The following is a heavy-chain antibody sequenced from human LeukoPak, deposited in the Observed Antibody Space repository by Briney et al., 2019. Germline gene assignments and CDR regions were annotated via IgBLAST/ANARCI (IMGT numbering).Heavy chain of an antibody. D-gene: IGHD3-16*02. CDR1: GGSLSGYY. CDR3: ARGFPPYDYVWGSYRLYYFDY. V-gene: IGHV4-34*01. J-gene: IGHJ4*02. CDR2: INHSGST. Sequence: SETLSLTCAVYGGSLSGYYWSWISQPPGKGLEWIGAINHSGSTNYNPSLKSRVTISVDTSKNQFSLKLSSVTAADTAVYYCARGFPPYDYVWGSYRLYYFDYWGQGTLVTVSS.